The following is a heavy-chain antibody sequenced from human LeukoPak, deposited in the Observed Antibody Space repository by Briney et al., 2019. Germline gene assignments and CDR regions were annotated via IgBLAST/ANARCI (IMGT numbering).Heavy chain of an antibody. CDR3: ARDRYDSSGYYYNWFDP. J-gene: IGHJ5*02. D-gene: IGHD3-22*01. V-gene: IGHV1-18*01. Sequence: ASVKVACKASGYTFTSYGISWVRQAPGQGLEWMGWISAYNGNTNYAQKLQGRVTMTTDTSTSTAYMELRSLRSDDTAVYYCARDRYDSSGYYYNWFDPWGQGTLVTVSS. CDR2: ISAYNGNT. CDR1: GYTFTSYG.